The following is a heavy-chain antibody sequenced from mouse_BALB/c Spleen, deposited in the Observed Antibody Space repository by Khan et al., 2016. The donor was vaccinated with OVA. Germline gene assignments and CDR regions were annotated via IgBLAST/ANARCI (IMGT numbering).Heavy chain of an antibody. Sequence: QVRLQQSGPGLVQPSQSLSITCTVSGFSLANYSVHWIRQSPGKGLEWLGVIWSAGSAAYNAAFMSRLTITKDNSRSQVFFKMNSLQPNDTAIYYCARRGYDYGRGALFAYWGQGTLVTVSA. CDR2: IWSAGSA. D-gene: IGHD2-4*01. V-gene: IGHV2-2*02. CDR1: GFSLANYS. J-gene: IGHJ3*01. CDR3: ARRGYDYGRGALFAY.